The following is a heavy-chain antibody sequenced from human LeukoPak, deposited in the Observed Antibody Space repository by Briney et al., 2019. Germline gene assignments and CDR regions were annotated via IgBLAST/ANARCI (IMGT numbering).Heavy chain of an antibody. CDR1: GFTFSSYG. J-gene: IGHJ4*02. CDR2: ISYDGSNK. CDR3: AKVGATALPHY. V-gene: IGHV3-30*18. D-gene: IGHD1-26*01. Sequence: PGRSLRLSCAASGFTFSSYGMHWVRQAPGKGLEWVAVISYDGSNKYYADSVKGRFTNSRDNSKNTLYLQMNSLRAEDTAVYYCAKVGATALPHYWGQGTLVTVSS.